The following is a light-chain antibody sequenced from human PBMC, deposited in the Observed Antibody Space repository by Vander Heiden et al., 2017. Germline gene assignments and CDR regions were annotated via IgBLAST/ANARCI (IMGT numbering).Light chain of an antibody. CDR1: QSVLSSSNNKNY. CDR3: QQYYNIPRT. J-gene: IGKJ1*01. Sequence: DIVMTQPPDSLAVSLGERATINCKSSQSVLSSSNNKNYLTWFQQKPGPPPKLLIYWASTRESGVPDRFSGSGSGTDFTLTISSLQAEDVAVYYCQQYYNIPRTFGQGTKVENK. V-gene: IGKV4-1*01. CDR2: WAS.